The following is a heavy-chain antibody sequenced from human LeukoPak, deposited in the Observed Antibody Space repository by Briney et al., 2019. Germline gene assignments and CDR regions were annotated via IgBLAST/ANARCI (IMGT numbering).Heavy chain of an antibody. Sequence: GGSLRLSCVASGLTFSTCGMHWVRQAPGKGLEWLTHIRHDESATYYADSVKGRFTISRENSKNTLYLQMNSLRAEDTAVYYCAKQMMERQQYYYMDVWGKGTSVTVSS. J-gene: IGHJ6*03. CDR1: GLTFSTCG. CDR2: IRHDESAT. V-gene: IGHV3-30*02. CDR3: AKQMMERQQYYYMDV. D-gene: IGHD6-13*01.